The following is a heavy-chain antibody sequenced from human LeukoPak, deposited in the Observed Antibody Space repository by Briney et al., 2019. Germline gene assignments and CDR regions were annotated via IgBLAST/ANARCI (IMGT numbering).Heavy chain of an antibody. V-gene: IGHV3-23*01. D-gene: IGHD3-22*01. CDR1: GFTFGTYA. J-gene: IGHJ4*02. CDR2: ISSAGGTT. CDR3: ASSYGSSAYYPFDY. Sequence: PGGSLRLSCAASGFTFGTYAMSWVRQAPGKGLECVSGISSAGGTTYYADSVKGRFTISRDNSKNTLYLQMNSLRAEDTAIYYCASSYGSSAYYPFDYWGQGTLVTVFS.